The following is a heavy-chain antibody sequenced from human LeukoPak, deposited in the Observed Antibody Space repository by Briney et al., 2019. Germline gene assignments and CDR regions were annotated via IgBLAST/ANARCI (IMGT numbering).Heavy chain of an antibody. D-gene: IGHD6-19*01. Sequence: SETLSLTCTVSGGSISSSSYYWGWIRQPPGKGLEWIGSIYYSGGTYYNPSLKSRVTISVGTSKNQFSLKLSSVTAADTAVYYCARLGEYSSGWYTYWYFDLWGRGTLVTVSS. CDR1: GGSISSSSYY. CDR3: ARLGEYSSGWYTYWYFDL. J-gene: IGHJ2*01. CDR2: IYYSGGT. V-gene: IGHV4-39*01.